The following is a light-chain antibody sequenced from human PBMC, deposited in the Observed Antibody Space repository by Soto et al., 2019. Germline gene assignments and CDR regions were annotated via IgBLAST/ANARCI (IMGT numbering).Light chain of an antibody. Sequence: ETGLTQSPGTLSLSPGERATLSCRASPSVSGSNLAWYQQKPGQAPRLLIYVASNRSTGIPDRFSGSGYGTDFTLTISILQAEDVATYCCQHSYFTLFTFGPGTKVDIK. CDR3: QHSYFTLFT. V-gene: IGKV3-20*01. J-gene: IGKJ3*01. CDR1: PSVSGSN. CDR2: VAS.